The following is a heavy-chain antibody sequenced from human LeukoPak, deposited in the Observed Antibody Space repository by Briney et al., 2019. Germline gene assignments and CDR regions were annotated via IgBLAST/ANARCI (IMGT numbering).Heavy chain of an antibody. D-gene: IGHD3-10*01. CDR1: GFTFSNFG. CDR2: ISGSSGTI. V-gene: IGHV3-48*01. J-gene: IGHJ6*03. CDR3: ARKLYGSGAYYMDV. Sequence: GGSLRLSCAASGFTFSNFGMNWVRQAPGKGPEWVSFISGSSGTIYYADSVEGRITISRDNAKNSLYLQMNSLRAEDTAVYYCARKLYGSGAYYMDVSGKGTTVTVSS.